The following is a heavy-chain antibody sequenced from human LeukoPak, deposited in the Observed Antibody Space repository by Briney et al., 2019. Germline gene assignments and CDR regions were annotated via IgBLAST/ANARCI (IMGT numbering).Heavy chain of an antibody. CDR1: GGSFSGYY. J-gene: IGHJ3*02. Sequence: PSETLSLTCAVYGGSFSGYYWSWIRQPPGKGLEWIGEINHSGSTNYNPSLKSRVTISVDTSKNQFSLKLSSVTAADTAVYYCARNSFGDSDAFDIWGQGTMVTVSS. CDR3: ARNSFGDSDAFDI. V-gene: IGHV4-34*01. CDR2: INHSGST. D-gene: IGHD4-17*01.